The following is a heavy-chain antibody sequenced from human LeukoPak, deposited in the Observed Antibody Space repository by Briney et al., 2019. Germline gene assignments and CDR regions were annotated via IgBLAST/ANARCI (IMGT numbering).Heavy chain of an antibody. CDR2: TYYRSKWYN. Sequence: SQTLSLTCAISGDSVSSNSAPWNWIRQSPSRGLEWLGRTYYRSKWYNDYAVSVQSRITINPDTSKNQFSLQLDSVTPEDTAVYYCARGVAVVGTNAFDIWGQGTMVTVSS. V-gene: IGHV6-1*01. D-gene: IGHD6-13*01. CDR3: ARGVAVVGTNAFDI. CDR1: GDSVSSNSAP. J-gene: IGHJ3*02.